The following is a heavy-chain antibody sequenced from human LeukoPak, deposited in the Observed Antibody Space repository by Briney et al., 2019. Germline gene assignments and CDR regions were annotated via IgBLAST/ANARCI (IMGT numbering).Heavy chain of an antibody. CDR3: ARGRGRFGELFPNY. V-gene: IGHV1-69*13. D-gene: IGHD3-10*01. CDR1: GGTFSSYA. CDR2: IIPIFGTA. J-gene: IGHJ4*02. Sequence: GASVKVSCKASGGTFSSYAISWVRQAPGQGLEWMGGIIPIFGTANYAQKFQGRVTITADESTSTAYMELSSLRSEDTAVYYCARGRGRFGELFPNYWGQGTLVTVSS.